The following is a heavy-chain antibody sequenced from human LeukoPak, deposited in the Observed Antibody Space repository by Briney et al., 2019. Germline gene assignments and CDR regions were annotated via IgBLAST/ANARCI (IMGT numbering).Heavy chain of an antibody. Sequence: AGGSLRLSCAASGFTVSSNYMSWIRQAPGKGLEWVSYISSSGSTIYYADSVKGRFTISRDNAKNSLYLQMNSLRAEDTAVYYCARDLPVRMGFDYWGQGTLVTVSS. V-gene: IGHV3-11*01. J-gene: IGHJ4*02. D-gene: IGHD2-2*01. CDR3: ARDLPVRMGFDY. CDR1: GFTVSSNY. CDR2: ISSSGSTI.